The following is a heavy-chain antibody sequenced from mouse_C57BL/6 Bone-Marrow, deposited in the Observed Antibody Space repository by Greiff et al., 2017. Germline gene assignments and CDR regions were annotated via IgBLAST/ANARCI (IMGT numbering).Heavy chain of an antibody. J-gene: IGHJ2*01. CDR2: IDPSGSYT. CDR3: AICYDFDY. Sequence: QVQLQQPGAELVKPGASVKLSCKASGYTFTSYWMQWVKQRPGQGLEWIGEIDPSGSYTNYNHKFKGKATLTVDTSSSTAYMQLRSLTSEASAVYYCAICYDFDYWGQGTTLTVSA. CDR1: GYTFTSYW. V-gene: IGHV1-50*01. D-gene: IGHD1-1*01.